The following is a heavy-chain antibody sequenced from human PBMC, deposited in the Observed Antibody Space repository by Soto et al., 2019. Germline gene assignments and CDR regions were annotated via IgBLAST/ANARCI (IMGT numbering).Heavy chain of an antibody. J-gene: IGHJ5*02. CDR2: INHSGST. V-gene: IGHV4-34*01. CDR1: GGSFSGYY. CDR3: ARGRGYNWFDP. Sequence: PSETLSLTCAVYGGSFSGYYWSWIRQPPGKGLEWIREINHSGSTNYNPSLKSRVTISVDTSKNQFSLKLSSVTAADTAVYYCARGRGYNWFDPWGQGTLVTVSS. D-gene: IGHD3-10*01.